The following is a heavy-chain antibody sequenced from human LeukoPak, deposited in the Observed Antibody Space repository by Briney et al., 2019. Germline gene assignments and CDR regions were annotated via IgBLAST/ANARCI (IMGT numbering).Heavy chain of an antibody. CDR2: ISGSGGST. CDR3: AKAPPLITMVRGVTFDY. D-gene: IGHD3-10*01. CDR1: GFTFSSYW. Sequence: PGGSLRLSCAASGFTFSSYWMSWVRQAPGKGLEWVSAISGSGGSTYYADSVKGRFTISRDNSKNTLYLQMNSLRAEDTAVYYCAKAPPLITMVRGVTFDYWGQGTLVTVSS. J-gene: IGHJ4*02. V-gene: IGHV3-23*01.